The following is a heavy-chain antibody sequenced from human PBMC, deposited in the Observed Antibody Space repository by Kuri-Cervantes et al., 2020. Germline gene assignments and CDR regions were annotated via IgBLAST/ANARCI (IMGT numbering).Heavy chain of an antibody. J-gene: IGHJ4*02. Sequence: SETLSLTCAVYGGSFSGYYWSWIRQPPGKGLEWIGYIYYSGSTNYNPSLKSRVTISVDTSKNQFSLKLSSVTAADTAVYYCARLTDYGDYGAPDYWGQGTLVTVSS. CDR1: GGSFSGYY. CDR2: IYYSGST. D-gene: IGHD4-17*01. V-gene: IGHV4-59*01. CDR3: ARLTDYGDYGAPDY.